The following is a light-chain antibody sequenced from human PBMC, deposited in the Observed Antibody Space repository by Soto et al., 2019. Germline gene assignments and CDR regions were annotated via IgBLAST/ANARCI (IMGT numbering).Light chain of an antibody. CDR1: QSVSSSY. J-gene: IGKJ2*01. V-gene: IGKV3-20*01. CDR2: GAS. Sequence: EIVLTQSPGTLSLSPGERATLSCRASQSVSSSYLAWYQQKPGQAPRLLIYGASSRATGIPDRFSGSGSGTDFTLTISRLEPEDGAVYYGQQYGSSRYTFGQGAKLEIK. CDR3: QQYGSSRYT.